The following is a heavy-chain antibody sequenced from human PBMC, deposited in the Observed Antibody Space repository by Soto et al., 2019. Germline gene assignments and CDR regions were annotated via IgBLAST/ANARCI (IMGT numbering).Heavy chain of an antibody. CDR1: GFTFSNYV. D-gene: IGHD5-12*01. CDR2: ISGSGDNT. Sequence: GGSLRLSCAASGFTFSNYVMSWVRQAPGKGLEWVSSISGSGDNTYYADSVKGRFTISRDNSKNTLFLQMNSLRAEDTAVYYCARHAPGLYENSDYWGQGTLVTVSS. V-gene: IGHV3-23*01. CDR3: ARHAPGLYENSDY. J-gene: IGHJ4*02.